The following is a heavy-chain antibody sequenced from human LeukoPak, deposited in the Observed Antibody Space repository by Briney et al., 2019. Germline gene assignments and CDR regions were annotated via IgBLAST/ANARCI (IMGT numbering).Heavy chain of an antibody. CDR3: ARRRSMDV. Sequence: PSETLSLTCAVYGGSFSGYYWSWIRQPPGEGLEWIGEINHSGSTNYNPSLKSRVTISVDTSKNQFSLKLSSVTAADTAVYYCARRRSMDVWGKGTTVTVSS. J-gene: IGHJ6*03. V-gene: IGHV4-34*01. CDR1: GGSFSGYY. CDR2: INHSGST.